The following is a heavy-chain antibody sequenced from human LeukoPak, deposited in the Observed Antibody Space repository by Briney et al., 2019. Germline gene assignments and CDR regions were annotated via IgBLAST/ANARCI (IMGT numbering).Heavy chain of an antibody. Sequence: PGGSLRLSCAASGFTFSSYSMNWVRQAPGKGLEWVSSISSSSSYIYYADSVKGRFTISRDNAKNSLYLQMNSLRAEDTAVYYCARGGSGSYPYHYMDVWGKGTTVTISS. V-gene: IGHV3-21*01. J-gene: IGHJ6*03. CDR1: GFTFSSYS. CDR3: ARGGSGSYPYHYMDV. CDR2: ISSSSSYI. D-gene: IGHD3-10*01.